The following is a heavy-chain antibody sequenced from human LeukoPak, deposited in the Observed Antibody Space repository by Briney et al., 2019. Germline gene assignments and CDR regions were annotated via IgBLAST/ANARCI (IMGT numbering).Heavy chain of an antibody. J-gene: IGHJ6*03. CDR1: GFTFSSYE. D-gene: IGHD1-26*01. Sequence: PGGSLRLSCAASGFTFSSYEMNWVRQAPGKGLEWVSYISSSGSTIYYADSVKGRFTISRDNSKNTLYLQMNSLRAEDTAVYYCAKDPEVGSYSLNYMDAWGKGTTVTISS. CDR3: AKDPEVGSYSLNYMDA. V-gene: IGHV3-48*03. CDR2: ISSSGSTI.